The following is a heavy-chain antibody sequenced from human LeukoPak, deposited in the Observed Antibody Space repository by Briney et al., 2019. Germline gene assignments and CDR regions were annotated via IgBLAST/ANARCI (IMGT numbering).Heavy chain of an antibody. D-gene: IGHD4-11*01. J-gene: IGHJ4*02. Sequence: TLSLTCAVSVGSFSKYHWSWIRQPPGKGLEWIGEINRRSSTNYNPSLKSRVTISVDASKNHFSLELSSVTAADTAMYYCARSGLTTIAYLDWGQGTLVTVSS. CDR2: INRRSST. CDR1: VGSFSKYH. V-gene: IGHV4-34*01. CDR3: ARSGLTTIAYLD.